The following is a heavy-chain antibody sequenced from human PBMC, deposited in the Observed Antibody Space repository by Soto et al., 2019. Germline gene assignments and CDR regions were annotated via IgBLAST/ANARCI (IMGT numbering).Heavy chain of an antibody. V-gene: IGHV4-30-4*01. CDR1: GDSISSGDYY. CDR3: ARDVIGSYYYGMDV. J-gene: IGHJ6*02. Sequence: QVQLQESGPGLVKPSQTLSLTCTVSGDSISSGDYYWSWIRQPPGKGLEWIGYIYYSGSTYYNPSLKSRVTISVDTSKNQFFLKLSSVTAADTAVYYCARDVIGSYYYGMDVWGQGTTVTVSS. CDR2: IYYSGST.